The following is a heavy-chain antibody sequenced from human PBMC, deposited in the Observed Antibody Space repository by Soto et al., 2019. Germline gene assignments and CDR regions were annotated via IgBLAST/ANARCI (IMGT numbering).Heavy chain of an antibody. Sequence: SMTMSQGCITLYVYIRSCFWSWITQNPKKGLEWIGYIYYSGSTNYNPSLKSRVTISVDTSKNQFSLKLSSVTAADTAVYYCAGFNYDFWRGRTRNWFDPWGQGTLGSVS. CDR3: AGFNYDFWRGRTRNWFDP. CDR1: YVYIRSCF. J-gene: IGHJ5*02. CDR2: IYYSGST. D-gene: IGHD3-3*01. V-gene: IGHV4-59*01.